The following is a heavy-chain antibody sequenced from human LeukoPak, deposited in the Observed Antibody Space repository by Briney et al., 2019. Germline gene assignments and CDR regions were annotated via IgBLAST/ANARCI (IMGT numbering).Heavy chain of an antibody. Sequence: GGSLRLSCAASGFTFSSYSMNWVRQAPGKGLEWVSSISSSSSYIYYADSVKGRFTISRDNAKNSLYLQMNSLRAEDTAVYYCARDIVSGWYLDFDYWGQGTLVTVSS. J-gene: IGHJ4*02. V-gene: IGHV3-21*01. CDR3: ARDIVSGWYLDFDY. CDR1: GFTFSSYS. D-gene: IGHD6-19*01. CDR2: ISSSSSYI.